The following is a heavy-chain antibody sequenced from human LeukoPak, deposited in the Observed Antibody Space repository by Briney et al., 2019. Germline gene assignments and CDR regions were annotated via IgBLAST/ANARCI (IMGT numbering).Heavy chain of an antibody. CDR3: VFTAYCGDGGYSRTTSYLDN. Sequence: PGGSLRLSCAASGFTFSSYWMSWVRQAPGQGLEWMGKTIPILGITNYARKFRGRMRITADSSTNTGHMELSSLRSDDTAVYYCVFTAYCGDGGYSRTTSYLDNWGQGTLLTVSS. D-gene: IGHD2-21*02. V-gene: IGHV1-69*02. J-gene: IGHJ4*02. CDR1: GFTFSSYW. CDR2: TIPILGIT.